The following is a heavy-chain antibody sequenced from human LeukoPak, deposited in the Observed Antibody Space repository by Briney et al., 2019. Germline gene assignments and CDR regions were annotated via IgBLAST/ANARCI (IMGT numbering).Heavy chain of an antibody. J-gene: IGHJ6*02. CDR1: GASISSYY. CDR3: AREPRYCSGGSCYGMDV. CDR2: IYYSGST. V-gene: IGHV4-59*06. Sequence: PSETLSLTCTVSGASISSYYWSWIRQHPGKGLEWIGYIYYSGSTYYNPSLKSRVTISVDTSKNQFSLKLSSVTAADTAVYYCAREPRYCSGGSCYGMDVWGQGTTVTVSS. D-gene: IGHD2-15*01.